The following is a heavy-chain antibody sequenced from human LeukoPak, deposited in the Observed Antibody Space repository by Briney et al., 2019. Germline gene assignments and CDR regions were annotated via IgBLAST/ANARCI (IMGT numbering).Heavy chain of an antibody. CDR1: GFTFSSYA. J-gene: IGHJ3*02. V-gene: IGHV3-23*01. D-gene: IGHD2-2*02. CDR3: AKDPSDCSSTSCYTVAFDI. Sequence: GASLRLSCAASGFTFSSYAMSWVRQAPGKGLEWVSAISGSGGSTYYADSVKGRFTISRDNSKNTLYLQMNSLGAEDTAVYYCAKDPSDCSSTSCYTVAFDIWGQGTMVTVSS. CDR2: ISGSGGST.